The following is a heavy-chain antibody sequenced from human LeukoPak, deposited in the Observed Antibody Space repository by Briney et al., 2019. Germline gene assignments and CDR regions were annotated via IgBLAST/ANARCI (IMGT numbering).Heavy chain of an antibody. CDR2: IYYSGST. CDR1: GGSLCRYY. D-gene: IGHD4-23*01. CDR3: ARDNPIRGGNSLDY. Sequence: PSDTVSLTCIVSGGSLCRYYWICIRQPPGKGLEWIGYIYYSGSTNYNPSLKSRVTISVDMSENQFSLKLSSVTAADTAVYYCARDNPIRGGNSLDYWGQGTLVTVSS. J-gene: IGHJ4*02. V-gene: IGHV4-59*01.